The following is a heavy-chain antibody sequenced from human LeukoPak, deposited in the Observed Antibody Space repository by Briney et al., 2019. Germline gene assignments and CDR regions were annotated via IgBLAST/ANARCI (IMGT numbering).Heavy chain of an antibody. CDR2: ISSSSTYI. J-gene: IGHJ4*02. CDR3: ARDGERGELSLYMDY. D-gene: IGHD3-16*02. Sequence: GGSLRLFCAASGFIFSSYSMTWVREAPGKELEWVSSISSSSTYIYYADSVKGRFTISRDNAKNSLYLQMNSPRAEDTAEYYCARDGERGELSLYMDYWGQGTLVTVSS. V-gene: IGHV3-21*01. CDR1: GFIFSSYS.